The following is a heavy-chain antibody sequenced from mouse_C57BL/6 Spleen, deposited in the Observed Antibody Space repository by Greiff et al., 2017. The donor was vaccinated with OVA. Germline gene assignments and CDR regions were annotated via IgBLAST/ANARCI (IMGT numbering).Heavy chain of an antibody. CDR1: GYPFTSYW. V-gene: IGHV1-7*01. CDR2: INPSSGYT. Sequence: VQLQQSGAELAKPGASVKLSCKASGYPFTSYWMHWVKQRPGQGLEWIGYINPSSGYTKYNQKFKDKATLTADKSSSTAYMQLSSLTYEDSAVYYCASSYDYDEYYFDYWGQGTTLTVSS. CDR3: ASSYDYDEYYFDY. D-gene: IGHD2-4*01. J-gene: IGHJ2*01.